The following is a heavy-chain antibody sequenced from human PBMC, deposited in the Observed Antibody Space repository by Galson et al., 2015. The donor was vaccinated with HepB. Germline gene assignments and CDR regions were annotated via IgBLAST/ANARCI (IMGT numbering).Heavy chain of an antibody. D-gene: IGHD3-22*01. J-gene: IGHJ4*02. CDR3: ERVEYFESSGYYMH. CDR2: ISGYTGNT. Sequence: SVKVSCKASGYTFSIHGISWVRQAPGQGLECMGCISGYTGNTDHSQKFQGRVTMTKDTSTGTAYMELRGLRSYDTAVYYCERVEYFESSGYYMHWGQGTLVTVSS. CDR1: GYTFSIHG. V-gene: IGHV1-18*01.